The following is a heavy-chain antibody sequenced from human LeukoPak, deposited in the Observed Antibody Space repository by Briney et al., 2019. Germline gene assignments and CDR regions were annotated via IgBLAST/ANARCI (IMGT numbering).Heavy chain of an antibody. CDR3: ARERFGAYPEH. V-gene: IGHV3-53*01. CDR2: TYSGGTT. D-gene: IGHD3-16*01. Sequence: RGSLRLSCAVSGFTFRNAGMNWVRQAPGKGLEWVSITYSGGTTYYADSVRGRFTISRDDSKNTLYLQMNSLTAEDTAVYYCARERFGAYPEHWGQGTLVTVSS. J-gene: IGHJ1*01. CDR1: GFTFRNAG.